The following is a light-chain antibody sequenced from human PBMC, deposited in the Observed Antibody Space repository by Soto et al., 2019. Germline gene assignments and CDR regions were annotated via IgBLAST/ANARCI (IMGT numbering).Light chain of an antibody. CDR1: SSDISGYDY. Sequence: QSVLTQAASGSGSPGQSITISCTGTSSDISGYDYVSWYQHHPGKAPRLMIYAVRNRPSRVSNRFSGSKSGNTASLNISGLQTEDEADYYCSAYTSNNTPVFGTGTKVTVL. CDR3: SAYTSNNTPV. V-gene: IGLV2-14*01. J-gene: IGLJ1*01. CDR2: AVR.